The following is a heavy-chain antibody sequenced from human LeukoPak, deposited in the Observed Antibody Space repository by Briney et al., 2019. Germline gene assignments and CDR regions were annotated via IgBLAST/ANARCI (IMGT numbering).Heavy chain of an antibody. J-gene: IGHJ6*03. CDR2: LNPNSGGT. D-gene: IGHD3-16*01. CDR3: ARGGDYYYYYMDV. Sequence: ASVKFSCKASGYTFTDYYMHWVRQAPGQGLEWMGWLNPNSGGTNYAQKFQGRVTMTRDTSISTAYMELSGLRSDDTAVYYCARGGDYYYYYMDVWAKGTTVTVSS. V-gene: IGHV1-2*02. CDR1: GYTFTDYY.